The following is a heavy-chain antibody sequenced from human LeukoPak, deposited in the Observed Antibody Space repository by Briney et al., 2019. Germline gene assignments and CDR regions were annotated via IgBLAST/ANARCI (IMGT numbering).Heavy chain of an antibody. CDR2: ISHDGTNK. D-gene: IGHD3-22*01. CDR3: AKVNYYESSGYYDY. Sequence: GGSLRLSCAASGFPFSSYGMHWVRQAPGKGLEWVAVISHDGTNKYYADSVKGRFTISRDNSKNTLYLQMNSLRAEDTAVYYCAKVNYYESSGYYDYWGQGTLVTVSS. V-gene: IGHV3-30*18. CDR1: GFPFSSYG. J-gene: IGHJ4*02.